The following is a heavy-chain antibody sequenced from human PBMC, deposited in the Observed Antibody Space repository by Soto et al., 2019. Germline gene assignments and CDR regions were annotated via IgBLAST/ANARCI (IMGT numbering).Heavy chain of an antibody. CDR1: GFTFTSSA. Sequence: SVKVSCKASGFTFTSSAVQWVRQARGQRLEWIGWIVVGSGNTNYAQKFQERVTITRDMSTSTAYMELGSLRSEDTAVYYCAAAYYYDSSGYYYDMKPDAFDIWGQGTMVTVSS. CDR2: IVVGSGNT. V-gene: IGHV1-58*01. CDR3: AAAYYYDSSGYYYDMKPDAFDI. D-gene: IGHD3-22*01. J-gene: IGHJ3*02.